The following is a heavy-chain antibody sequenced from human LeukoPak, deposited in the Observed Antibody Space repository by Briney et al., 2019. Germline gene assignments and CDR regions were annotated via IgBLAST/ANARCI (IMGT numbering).Heavy chain of an antibody. CDR3: AKTNTQTYDFWSGPSGSMDV. D-gene: IGHD3-3*01. CDR1: GFTFSDYY. J-gene: IGHJ6*03. V-gene: IGHV3-11*04. Sequence: GGSLRLSCAASGFTFSDYYMSWIRQAPGKGLEWVSYISSSGSTIYYADSVKGRFTISRDNAKNSLYLQMNSLRAEDTAVYYWAKTNTQTYDFWSGPSGSMDVWGKGTTVTVSS. CDR2: ISSSGSTI.